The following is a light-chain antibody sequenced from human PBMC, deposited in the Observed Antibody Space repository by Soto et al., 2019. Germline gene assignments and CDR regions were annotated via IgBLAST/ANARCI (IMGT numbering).Light chain of an antibody. CDR1: QSVSSSY. V-gene: IGKV3-20*01. J-gene: IGKJ1*01. Sequence: EIVLTQSPVTLSLSPVQIAPRSSTLSQSVSSSYLGWYQQKPGQAPRLLIYGASSRATGIPDRFSGSGSGTDFTLTISRLEPEDFAVYYCQQYGSSPSTFGQGTKVDIK. CDR3: QQYGSSPST. CDR2: GAS.